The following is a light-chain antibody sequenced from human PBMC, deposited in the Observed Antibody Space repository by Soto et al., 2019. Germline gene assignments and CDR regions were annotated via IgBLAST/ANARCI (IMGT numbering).Light chain of an antibody. Sequence: QPASVSGSPGQSITISCTGTSSDVGSYNLVSWYQQHPGKAPKLMIYEGSKRPSGVSNRFSGSKSGNTASLTISGLQAEDEADYYCCSYAGSSTHYVFGTGTKVTVL. CDR1: SSDVGSYNL. CDR2: EGS. J-gene: IGLJ1*01. V-gene: IGLV2-23*01. CDR3: CSYAGSSTHYV.